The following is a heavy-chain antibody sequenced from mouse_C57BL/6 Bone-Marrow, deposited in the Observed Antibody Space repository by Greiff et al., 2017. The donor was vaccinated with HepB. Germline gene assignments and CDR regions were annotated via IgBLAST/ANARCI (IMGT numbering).Heavy chain of an antibody. D-gene: IGHD1-1*01. J-gene: IGHJ3*01. CDR3: ATPYGSSAAWFAY. CDR1: GYTFTDYY. CDR2: IYPGSGNT. Sequence: QVQLQQSGAELVRPGASVKLSCKASGYTFTDYYINWVKQRPGQGLEWIARIYPGSGNTYYNEKFKGKATLTAEKSSSTAYMQLSSLTSEDSAVYFCATPYGSSAAWFAYWGQGTLVTVSA. V-gene: IGHV1-76*01.